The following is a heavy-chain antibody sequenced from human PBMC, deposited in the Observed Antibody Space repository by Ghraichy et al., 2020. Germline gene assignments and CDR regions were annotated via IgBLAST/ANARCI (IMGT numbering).Heavy chain of an antibody. CDR2: IEPSHECGAT. CDR1: GFTLSSAC. J-gene: IGHJ3*01. V-gene: IGHV3-15*04. CDR3: TVGHYSS. D-gene: IGHD2-21*01. Sequence: GGSLRLSCSLSGFTLSSACLNWVRQAPGQGLEWLSRIEPSHECGATDYSAPVKGTFTISRDDAAKNLYLYMNSLRADDSAVYFCTVGHYSSWDQATVVT.